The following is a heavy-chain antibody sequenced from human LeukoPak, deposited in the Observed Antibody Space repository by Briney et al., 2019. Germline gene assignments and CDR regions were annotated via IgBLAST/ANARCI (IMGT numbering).Heavy chain of an antibody. D-gene: IGHD6-6*01. Sequence: SETLSLTCTVSGGSISSSYWSWIRQPPGKGLEWIGYIYYSGNTNYNPSLKSRVTISVDTSKNQFSLKLSSVTAADTAVYYCARSVSSIAARRFDYWGQGTLVTVSS. CDR1: GGSISSSY. V-gene: IGHV4-59*12. CDR2: IYYSGNT. CDR3: ARSVSSIAARRFDY. J-gene: IGHJ4*02.